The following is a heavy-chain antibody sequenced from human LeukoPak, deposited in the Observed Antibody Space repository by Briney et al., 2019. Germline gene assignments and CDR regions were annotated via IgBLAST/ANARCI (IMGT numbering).Heavy chain of an antibody. CDR2: IYYSGST. D-gene: IGHD1-26*01. Sequence: PSETLSLTCTVSGGSISSGGYYWSWIRQHPGKGLEWIGYIYYSGSTYYSPSLKSRVTISVDTSKNQFSLKLSSVTAADTAVYYCARDGGSTGAFDIWGQGTMVTVSS. J-gene: IGHJ3*02. CDR1: GGSISSGGYY. V-gene: IGHV4-31*03. CDR3: ARDGGSTGAFDI.